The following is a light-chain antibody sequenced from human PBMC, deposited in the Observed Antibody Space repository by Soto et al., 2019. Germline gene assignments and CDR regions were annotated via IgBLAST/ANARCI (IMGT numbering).Light chain of an antibody. CDR2: DAS. V-gene: IGKV3-11*01. J-gene: IGKJ4*01. Sequence: EIVLTQSPATLSLSPGERGTLSCRASQSVSTYLAWYQQKPGQAPRLLIYDASNRATGIPARFSGSGSGTDFTVTISYVEPEDFRFYFCQQHSDWVTFGGGTKVAI. CDR1: QSVSTY. CDR3: QQHSDWVT.